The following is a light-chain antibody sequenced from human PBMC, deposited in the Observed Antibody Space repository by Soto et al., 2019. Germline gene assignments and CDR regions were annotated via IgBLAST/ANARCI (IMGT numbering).Light chain of an antibody. CDR3: QHLRT. Sequence: IQMTQSPSSLSAYVGDRVTITCRASQGITNDLGWYQQKPGKAPKLLIYKASSLETGVPSRFSGSGSGTDFTLTISRLEPDDFGSYYCQHLRTFGQGTKVDIK. CDR1: QGITND. V-gene: IGKV1-6*01. J-gene: IGKJ1*01. CDR2: KAS.